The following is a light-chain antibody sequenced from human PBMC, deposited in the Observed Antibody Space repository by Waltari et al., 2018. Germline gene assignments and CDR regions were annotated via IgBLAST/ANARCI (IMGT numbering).Light chain of an antibody. CDR1: NSNIGSNT. CDR3: AGWDDSLNGVV. CDR2: NNN. J-gene: IGLJ2*01. Sequence: QSVLTQPPSASGTPGQRVTISCSGSNSNIGSNTVNWYQHLPGTAPKILIYNNNQRPSGVPDRFSGSKSGTSASLAISGLLSEDEGDYYCAGWDDSLNGVVFGGGTKLTVL. V-gene: IGLV1-44*01.